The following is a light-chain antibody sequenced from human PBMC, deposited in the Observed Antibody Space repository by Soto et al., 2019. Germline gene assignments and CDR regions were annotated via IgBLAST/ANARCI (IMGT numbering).Light chain of an antibody. CDR1: SSDVGGYDY. V-gene: IGLV2-14*01. CDR2: EVS. Sequence: QSVLTHPASVSGSPGQSITISCTGTSSDVGGYDYVSWYQLHPGKAPKLMVFEVSNRPSGVSYRFSGSKSGNTASLTISGLQAEDEADYYCISYIISSTSYDFGSGTKVNVL. CDR3: ISYIISSTSYD. J-gene: IGLJ1*01.